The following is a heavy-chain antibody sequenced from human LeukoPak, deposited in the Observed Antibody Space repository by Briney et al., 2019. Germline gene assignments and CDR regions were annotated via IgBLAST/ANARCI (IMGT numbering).Heavy chain of an antibody. CDR2: INPNSGDT. D-gene: IGHD1-7*01. V-gene: IGHV1-2*02. CDR3: ARALIGELYYFDY. J-gene: IGHJ4*02. CDR1: GYTFTDHY. Sequence: ASLNVSCTASGYTFTDHYMHWVRQAPGQGLEWMGWINPNSGDTHYAQKFQGRVTMTRDTSISTAYMELSRLRSDDTAVYYCARALIGELYYFDYWGQGTLVTVSS.